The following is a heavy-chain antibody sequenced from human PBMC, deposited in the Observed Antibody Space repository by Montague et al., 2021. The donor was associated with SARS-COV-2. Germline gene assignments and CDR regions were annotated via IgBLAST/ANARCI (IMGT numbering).Heavy chain of an antibody. V-gene: IGHV4-59*02. D-gene: IGHD2/OR15-2a*01. CDR3: VRDPAPSGSVTFYDY. CDR2: VYYSRSS. CDR1: GDSVSHDF. J-gene: IGHJ4*02. Sequence: SETLSLTCTVSGDSVSHDFWTWIRQPPGKGLEWIGYVYYSRSSSXNPSFRRRVSIAVDTSKNQFSLRLSTVTAADTAIYYCVRDPAPSGSVTFYDYWGQGNLVAGSS.